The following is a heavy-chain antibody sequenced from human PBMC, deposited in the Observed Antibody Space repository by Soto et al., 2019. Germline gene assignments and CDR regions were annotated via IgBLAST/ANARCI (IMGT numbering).Heavy chain of an antibody. V-gene: IGHV3-33*01. CDR1: GFTLSSYG. CDR2: IWYDGSNK. Sequence: PGASLRLPWAGSGFTLSSYGMHWVRQAPGKGLEWVAVIWYDGSNKYYADSVKGRFTISRDNSKNTLYLQMNSLRAEDTAVYYCARDNGDGFAYWGQGTLVTVSS. J-gene: IGHJ4*02. D-gene: IGHD2-8*01. CDR3: ARDNGDGFAY.